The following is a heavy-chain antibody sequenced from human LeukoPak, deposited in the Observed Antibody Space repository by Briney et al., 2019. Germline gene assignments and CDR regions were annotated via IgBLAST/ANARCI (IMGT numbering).Heavy chain of an antibody. D-gene: IGHD3-3*01. Sequence: ASVKVSCKASGYTSTGYYMHWVRQAPGQGLEWMGWINPNSGGTNYAQKVQGRVTMTRDTSISTAYMELSRLRSDDTAVYYCARGRLRFLEWHRLNWFDPWGQGTLVTVSS. CDR3: ARGRLRFLEWHRLNWFDP. CDR2: INPNSGGT. CDR1: GYTSTGYY. V-gene: IGHV1-2*02. J-gene: IGHJ5*02.